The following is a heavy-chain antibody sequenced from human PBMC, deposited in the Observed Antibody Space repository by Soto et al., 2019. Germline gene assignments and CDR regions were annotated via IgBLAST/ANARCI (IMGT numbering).Heavy chain of an antibody. CDR3: ARVRRGVPYDFWSGYYLDY. J-gene: IGHJ4*02. CDR2: ISAYNGNT. D-gene: IGHD3-3*01. Sequence: GASVKVSCKASGYTFTSYGISWVRQAPGQGLEWMGWISAYNGNTNYAQKLQGRVTMTTDTSTSTAYMELRSLRSDDTAVYYCARVRRGVPYDFWSGYYLDYWGQGTLVTVSS. CDR1: GYTFTSYG. V-gene: IGHV1-18*01.